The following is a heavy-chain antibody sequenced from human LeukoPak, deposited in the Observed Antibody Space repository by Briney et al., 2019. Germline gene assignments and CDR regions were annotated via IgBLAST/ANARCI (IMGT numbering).Heavy chain of an antibody. CDR1: GGSFSGYY. V-gene: IGHV4-34*01. CDR3: ATTCYGDYRPFDY. J-gene: IGHJ4*02. D-gene: IGHD4-17*01. Sequence: PSETLSLTCAVYGGSFSGYYWSWIRQPPGKGLEWIGSIYYSGSTYYNPSLKSRVTISVDTSKNQFSLKLSSVTAADTAVYYCATTCYGDYRPFDYWGQGTLVTVSS. CDR2: IYYSGST.